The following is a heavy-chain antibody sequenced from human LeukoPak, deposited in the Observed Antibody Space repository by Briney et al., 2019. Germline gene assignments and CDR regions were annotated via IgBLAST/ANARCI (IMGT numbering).Heavy chain of an antibody. CDR3: AKDKFDGPGSYYFDY. D-gene: IGHD3-10*01. CDR1: GFTVDDYA. V-gene: IGHV3-43D*03. CDR2: ISWDGGRT. J-gene: IGHJ4*02. Sequence: GSLRLSCAASGFTVDDYAMHWVRQAPGKGLEWVSLISWDGGRTDYADSVKGRFTISRDNSKNSLYLQMNSLRAEDSALYYCAKDKFDGPGSYYFDYWGQGTLVTVSS.